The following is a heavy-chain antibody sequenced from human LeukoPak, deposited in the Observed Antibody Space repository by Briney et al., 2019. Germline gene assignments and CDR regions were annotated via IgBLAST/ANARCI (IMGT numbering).Heavy chain of an antibody. CDR2: INPNSGGT. D-gene: IGHD6-19*01. V-gene: IGHV1-2*04. Sequence: GASVKVSCKASGYTFTSYGISWVRQAPGQGLEWMGWINPNSGGTNYAQKFQGWVTMTRDTSISTAYMELSRLRSDDTAVYYCARGSGRSSGVGEGDYWGQGTLVTVSS. J-gene: IGHJ4*02. CDR3: ARGSGRSSGVGEGDY. CDR1: GYTFTSYG.